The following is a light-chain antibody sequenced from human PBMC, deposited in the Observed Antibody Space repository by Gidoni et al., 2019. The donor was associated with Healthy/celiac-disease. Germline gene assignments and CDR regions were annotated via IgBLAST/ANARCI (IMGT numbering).Light chain of an antibody. J-gene: IGKJ2*01. CDR3: QQYGSSPYT. Sequence: EIVLTQSPGNLSLSPGERATLSCRASQSVSNNYLAWYQQKPGQAPRLLIYGASSRATGIPDRISGSGSGTDFTLTISRLEPEDFALYYCQQYGSSPYTFGQGTKLEIK. V-gene: IGKV3-20*01. CDR2: GAS. CDR1: QSVSNNY.